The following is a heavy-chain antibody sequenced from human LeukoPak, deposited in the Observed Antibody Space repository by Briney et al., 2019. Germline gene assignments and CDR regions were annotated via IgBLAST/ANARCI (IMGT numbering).Heavy chain of an antibody. Sequence: ASVKVSCKASGYTFTGYYMRWVRQAPGQGLEWMGWINPNSGGTNYAQKFQGRVTMTRDTSISTAYMELSRLRSDDTAVYYCARGPSKYPPRNIVATGGKGWFDPWGQGTLVTVSS. CDR3: ARGPSKYPPRNIVATGGKGWFDP. CDR2: INPNSGGT. D-gene: IGHD5-12*01. CDR1: GYTFTGYY. J-gene: IGHJ5*02. V-gene: IGHV1-2*02.